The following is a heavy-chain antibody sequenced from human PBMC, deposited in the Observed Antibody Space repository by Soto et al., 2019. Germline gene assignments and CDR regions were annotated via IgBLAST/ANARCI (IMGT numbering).Heavy chain of an antibody. CDR3: AGALENPYFYYGLNV. Sequence: GGSLRLSCAASGFTFSSYGMHWVRQAPGNGLEWVAVISYDGSNKHYVDSVKGRFTISRDNSKNTLYLQMNSLRVEDTATYYCAGALENPYFYYGLNVWGQGTTVTVSS. CDR2: ISYDGSNK. CDR1: GFTFSSYG. D-gene: IGHD1-1*01. J-gene: IGHJ6*02. V-gene: IGHV3-30*03.